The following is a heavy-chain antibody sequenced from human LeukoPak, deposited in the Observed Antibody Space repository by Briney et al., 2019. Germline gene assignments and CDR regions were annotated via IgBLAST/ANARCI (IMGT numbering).Heavy chain of an antibody. D-gene: IGHD5-18*01. V-gene: IGHV3-23*01. CDR3: AERIQDVYYYGMDV. CDR2: ISGSGGST. CDR1: GFTFSSYA. J-gene: IGHJ6*02. Sequence: GGSLRLSCAASGFTFSSYAMSWVRQAPGKGLEWVSAISGSGGSTYYADSVKGRFTISRDNSKNTLYVQMNSLRAEDTAVYYCAERIQDVYYYGMDVWGQGTTVTVSS.